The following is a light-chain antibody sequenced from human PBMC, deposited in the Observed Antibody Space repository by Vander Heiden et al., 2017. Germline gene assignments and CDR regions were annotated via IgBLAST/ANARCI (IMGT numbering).Light chain of an antibody. Sequence: QSVLTQPPSASGTPGQRVTIPCSGSRSNIGRSTVNWYQQLPGTAPKLLIYTSNQRPSGVPDRFSGSKSGTSASLAISGLQSEDEADYYCAAWDDSLNGVVFGGGTKLTVL. V-gene: IGLV1-44*01. CDR1: RSNIGRST. CDR3: AAWDDSLNGVV. CDR2: TSN. J-gene: IGLJ2*01.